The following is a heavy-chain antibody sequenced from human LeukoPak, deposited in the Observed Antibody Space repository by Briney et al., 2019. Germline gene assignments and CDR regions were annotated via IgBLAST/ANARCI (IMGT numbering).Heavy chain of an antibody. V-gene: IGHV3-9*01. Sequence: GGSLRLSCAASGFTFDDYAMHWVRQAPGKGLEWVSGISWNSGSIGYADSVKGRFTISRDNAKNSLYLQMNSLRAEDTAVYYRARHRFLEWLLNDYWGQGTLVTVSS. CDR2: ISWNSGSI. D-gene: IGHD3-3*01. CDR3: ARHRFLEWLLNDY. CDR1: GFTFDDYA. J-gene: IGHJ4*02.